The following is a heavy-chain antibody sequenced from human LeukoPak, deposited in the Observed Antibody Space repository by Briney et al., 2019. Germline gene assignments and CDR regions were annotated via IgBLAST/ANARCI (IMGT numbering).Heavy chain of an antibody. Sequence: GGSLRLSCAASGFTFSSYDMHWVRQATGKGLEWVSAIGTAGDTYYPGSVKGRFTISRENAKNSLYLQMNSLRAGDTAVYYCARSRSGGIAVAGFDAFDIWGQGTMVTVSS. V-gene: IGHV3-13*01. CDR1: GFTFSSYD. CDR3: ARSRSGGIAVAGFDAFDI. J-gene: IGHJ3*02. D-gene: IGHD6-19*01. CDR2: IGTAGDT.